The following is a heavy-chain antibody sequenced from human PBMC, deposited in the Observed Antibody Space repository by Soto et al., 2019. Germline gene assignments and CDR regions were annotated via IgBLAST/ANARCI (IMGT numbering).Heavy chain of an antibody. CDR3: AREQQLWIGAYAY. CDR1: GFTFSTFW. Sequence: HPGGYLRLSCAVSGFTFSTFWMHWVRQAPGKGLVWVSGIKSDGSSTYYADSVKGRFTISRDNARNTLYLQMNRLRAEDTALYYCAREQQLWIGAYAYWGQGALVTVSS. CDR2: IKSDGSST. J-gene: IGHJ4*02. D-gene: IGHD5-18*01. V-gene: IGHV3-74*01.